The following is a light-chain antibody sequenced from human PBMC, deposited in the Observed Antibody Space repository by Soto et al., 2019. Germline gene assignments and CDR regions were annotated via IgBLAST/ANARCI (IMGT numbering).Light chain of an antibody. CDR3: QQANAFPPA. CDR1: QPINNW. J-gene: IGKJ4*01. Sequence: DIQMTQSPSSVSASVGDRVTITCRARQPINNWVAWYQQRAGKAPNLLIYAATNLLSGVPSRFSGSGSGTDFTLTISSLQPEDFATYYGQQANAFPPAFGGGTKVDLK. V-gene: IGKV1-12*01. CDR2: AAT.